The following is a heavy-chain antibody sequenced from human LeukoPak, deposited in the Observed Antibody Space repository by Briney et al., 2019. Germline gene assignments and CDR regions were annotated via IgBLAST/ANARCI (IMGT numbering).Heavy chain of an antibody. V-gene: IGHV1-2*02. CDR3: ARAIAVVDY. J-gene: IGHJ4*02. Sequence: ASVKVSFKASGYTFTGYYIHWVRQAPGQGLEWMGWINPNSGGTNSAQKFQGRVTMTKDTSISTAYMELSRLRSDDTAVYFCARAIAVVDYWGQGTLVTVSS. CDR1: GYTFTGYY. CDR2: INPNSGGT. D-gene: IGHD6-19*01.